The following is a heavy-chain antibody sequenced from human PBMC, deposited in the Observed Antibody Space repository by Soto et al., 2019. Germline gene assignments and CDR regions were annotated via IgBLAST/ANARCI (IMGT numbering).Heavy chain of an antibody. CDR2: IGSDGRRD. J-gene: IGHJ4*02. CDR1: GFTFGRHG. V-gene: IGHV3-33*01. Sequence: QVQLVESGGGVVQPGGSLRLSCAASGFTFGRHGMHWVRQAPGKGLEWVAVIGSDGRRDSYADSVKGRFTISRDNGQNTLYLQMNSLRAEDTAVYYCARDDDYGDNGLDYWGQGTLVIVS. D-gene: IGHD4-17*01. CDR3: ARDDDYGDNGLDY.